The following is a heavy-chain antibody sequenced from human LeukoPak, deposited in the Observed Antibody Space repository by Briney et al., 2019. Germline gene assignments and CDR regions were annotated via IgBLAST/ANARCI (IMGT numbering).Heavy chain of an antibody. CDR3: ARVAGIAAEYDY. CDR2: INQSGST. Sequence: SETLSLTCAVYGGSLSGFYWSWIRQSPGKGLEWIGEINQSGSTNYNPSLKSRVTISVDTSKNQFSLKLSSVTAADTAVYYCARVAGIAAEYDYWGQGTLVTVSS. CDR1: GGSLSGFY. D-gene: IGHD6-13*01. J-gene: IGHJ4*02. V-gene: IGHV4-34*01.